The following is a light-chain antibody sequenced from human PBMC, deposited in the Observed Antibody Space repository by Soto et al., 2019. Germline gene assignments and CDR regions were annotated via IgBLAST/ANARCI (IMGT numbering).Light chain of an antibody. Sequence: EVVMTQSPATLSVSPGERATLSCRASESVSSNLAWYQQRPGQAPRLVIYGASTRAIGIPARFSGGGSGTEFTLTISSLQSEDFAVYYCQQYNNWPPITFGQGTRLEIK. CDR2: GAS. CDR3: QQYNNWPPIT. CDR1: ESVSSN. V-gene: IGKV3-15*01. J-gene: IGKJ5*01.